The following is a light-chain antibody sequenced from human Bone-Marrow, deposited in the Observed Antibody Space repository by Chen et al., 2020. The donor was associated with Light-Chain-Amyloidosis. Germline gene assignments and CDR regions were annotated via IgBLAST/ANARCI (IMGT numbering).Light chain of an antibody. CDR2: CSS. CDR1: QTISSNY. J-gene: IGKJ4*01. CDR3: QPDGTPPLT. V-gene: IGKV3-20*01. Sequence: EIVLTQSPGTLSLSPGEGPNLSCRASQTISSNYLTWYQQKIGQAPRLLIYCSSISSTGTPDRLTGSGYGTDFPLNLNSLGPAYFVMYYCQPDGTPPLTSGGGTNAEI.